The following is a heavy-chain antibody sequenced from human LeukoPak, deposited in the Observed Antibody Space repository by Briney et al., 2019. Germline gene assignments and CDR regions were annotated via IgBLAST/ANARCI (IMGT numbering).Heavy chain of an antibody. D-gene: IGHD2-2*01. Sequence: EPLKISCKGSGYSFTSYWISWVRQMPGKGLEWMGRIDPSDSYTNYSPSFQGHVTISADKSISTAYLQWSSLKASDTAMYYCARHPRIVVVPAAPVGMDVWGKGTTVTVSS. J-gene: IGHJ6*04. CDR1: GYSFTSYW. CDR2: IDPSDSYT. CDR3: ARHPRIVVVPAAPVGMDV. V-gene: IGHV5-10-1*01.